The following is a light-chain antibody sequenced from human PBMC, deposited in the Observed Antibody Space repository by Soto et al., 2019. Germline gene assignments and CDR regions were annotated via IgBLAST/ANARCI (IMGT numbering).Light chain of an antibody. CDR3: AAWDDSLSAVV. J-gene: IGLJ2*01. CDR2: RNN. CDR1: GSNIGRNS. Sequence: QSVLTQPPSASGTPGQRVTISCSGSGSNIGRNSVYWYQQLPGTAPKLLIYRNNQRPSGVPDRFSGSKSGTSASLAISGLRSEDEADYYCAAWDDSLSAVVFGGGTKLTVL. V-gene: IGLV1-47*01.